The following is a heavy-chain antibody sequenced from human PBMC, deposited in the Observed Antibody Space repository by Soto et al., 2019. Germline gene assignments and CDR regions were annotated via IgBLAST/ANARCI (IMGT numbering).Heavy chain of an antibody. CDR2: ISYSGST. CDR3: ASSPISSSYFHYYGMDV. D-gene: IGHD6-6*01. Sequence: PSESLSRTCSVSGGSISSSAYSWDWIRQPPGKRLEWIGSISYSGSTYYNPSLNSRVTISVDPSKNQLSLKLSSVTPADTALYSCASSPISSSYFHYYGMDVWRKVTTVTVCS. J-gene: IGHJ6*04. CDR1: GGSISSSAYS. V-gene: IGHV4-39*01.